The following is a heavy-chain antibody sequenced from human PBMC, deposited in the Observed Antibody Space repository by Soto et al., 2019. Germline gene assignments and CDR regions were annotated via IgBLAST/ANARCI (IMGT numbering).Heavy chain of an antibody. CDR2: IYHSGST. V-gene: IGHV4-4*02. Sequence: SETLSLTCAVSGGSISSSKWWSWVRQPPGKGLEWIGEIYHSGSTNYNPSLKSRVTISVDKSKNQFSLKLSSVTAADTAVYYCASVRGGYYYAMDVWGQGTTVTVSS. CDR3: ASVRGGYYYAMDV. J-gene: IGHJ6*02. D-gene: IGHD3-10*02. CDR1: GGSISSSKW.